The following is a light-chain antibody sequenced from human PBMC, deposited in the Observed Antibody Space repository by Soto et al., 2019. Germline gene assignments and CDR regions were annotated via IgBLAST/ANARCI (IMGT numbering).Light chain of an antibody. V-gene: IGLV2-23*01. CDR3: CSYAGSNTWV. CDR1: SNNIGSYNL. J-gene: IGLJ3*02. Sequence: QSALTQPASVSGSPGQSITISCTGTSNNIGSYNLVSWYQQHPGKAPKLMIYEGSKRPSGVSNRFSGSKSGNTASLTISGLQAEDEADYYCCSYAGSNTWVFGEGTKLTVL. CDR2: EGS.